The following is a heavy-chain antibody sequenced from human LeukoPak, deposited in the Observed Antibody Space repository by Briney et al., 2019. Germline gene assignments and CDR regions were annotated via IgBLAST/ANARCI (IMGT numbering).Heavy chain of an antibody. D-gene: IGHD2-15*01. Sequence: GGSLRLSCAASGFTFSSYAMSWVRQAPGKGLEWVSAISGSGGSTYYADSVKGRFTISRDNSKNTLYLQMNSLRAEDTAVYYCAKDDRPYCGGGSCYPAYWGQGTLVTVSS. J-gene: IGHJ4*02. V-gene: IGHV3-23*01. CDR1: GFTFSSYA. CDR3: AKDDRPYCGGGSCYPAY. CDR2: ISGSGGST.